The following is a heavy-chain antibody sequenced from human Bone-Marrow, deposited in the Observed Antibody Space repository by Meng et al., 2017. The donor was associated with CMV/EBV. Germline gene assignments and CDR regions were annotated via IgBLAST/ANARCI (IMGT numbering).Heavy chain of an antibody. J-gene: IGHJ4*02. CDR3: AKVTGYCSSTSCLLYYFDY. CDR2: IRYDGSNK. D-gene: IGHD2-2*01. CDR1: GFTFSSYG. Sequence: GESLKISCAASGFTFSSYGMHWVRQAPGKGLEWVAFIRYDGSNKYYADSVKGRFTISRDNSKNTPYLQMNSLRAEDTAVYYCAKVTGYCSSTSCLLYYFDYWGQGPRVTGSS. V-gene: IGHV3-30*02.